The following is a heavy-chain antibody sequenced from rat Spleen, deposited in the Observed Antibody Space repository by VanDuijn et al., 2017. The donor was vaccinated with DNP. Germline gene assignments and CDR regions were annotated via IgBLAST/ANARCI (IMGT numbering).Heavy chain of an antibody. CDR2: INTDGDNT. J-gene: IGHJ1*01. Sequence: EVQLVESGGDLVQPGRSLKVSCVVSGFTFNKYWMTWIRQVPGKGLEWVASINTDGDNTYYLDSVKGRFTISRDDAKSSPYLQMNSLKPEDTATYYCARGSTSIYWYFDFWGPGTMVTVSS. CDR3: ARGSTSIYWYFDF. V-gene: IGHV5-31*01. D-gene: IGHD3-1*01. CDR1: GFTFNKYW.